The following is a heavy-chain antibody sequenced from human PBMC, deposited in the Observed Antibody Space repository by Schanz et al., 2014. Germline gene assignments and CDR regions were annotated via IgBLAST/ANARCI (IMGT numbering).Heavy chain of an antibody. CDR1: GYTFTRYY. CDR2: INPSGGHT. Sequence: QVQLVQSGAEVKKPGASVKVSCKASGYTFTRYYIHWVRQAPGQGLEWMGIINPSGGHTTYAKEFQGRATRDSDSSTSTVCTEQMSMRSEDTAVYYWARNDGDHSEESGRYGRDVWGQGTPVTVSS. J-gene: IGHJ6*02. D-gene: IGHD1-1*01. V-gene: IGHV1-46*01. CDR3: ARNDGDHSEESGRYGRDV.